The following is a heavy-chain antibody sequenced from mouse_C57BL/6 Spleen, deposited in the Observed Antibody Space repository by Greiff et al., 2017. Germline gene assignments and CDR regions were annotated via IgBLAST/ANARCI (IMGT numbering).Heavy chain of an antibody. CDR3: ARYGAARGFAY. CDR1: GFTFTDYY. V-gene: IGHV7-3*01. CDR2: IRNKANGYTT. Sequence: DVMLVESGGGLVQPGGSLSLSCAASGFTFTDYYMSWVRQPPGKALEWLGFIRNKANGYTTEYSASVKGRFTISRDNSQSILYLQMNALRAEDSATYYCARYGAARGFAYWGQGTLVTVSA. J-gene: IGHJ3*01. D-gene: IGHD3-1*01.